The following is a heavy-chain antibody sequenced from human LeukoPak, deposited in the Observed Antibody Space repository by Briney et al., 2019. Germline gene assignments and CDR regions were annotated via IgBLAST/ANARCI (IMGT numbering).Heavy chain of an antibody. V-gene: IGHV3-64D*06. CDR1: GFTFIYYA. Sequence: GGSLRLSCSASGFTFIYYAMHWVRQAPGKGLEYVSGNSSNGGNTYYADSVKGRFTMSRANTNNTLYLQMSSLRAEDTALYYCVKDRGQSIETAGHFGSWGQGTLVTVSS. D-gene: IGHD5-24*01. CDR3: VKDRGQSIETAGHFGS. J-gene: IGHJ4*02. CDR2: NSSNGGNT.